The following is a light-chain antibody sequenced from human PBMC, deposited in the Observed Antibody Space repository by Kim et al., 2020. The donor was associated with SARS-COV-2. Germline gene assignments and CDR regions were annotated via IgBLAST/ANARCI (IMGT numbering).Light chain of an antibody. V-gene: IGKV1-39*01. CDR3: QQSYSAPMK. CDR1: QIISNF. Sequence: ASVGDRVTITCRASQIISNFLNWYQQRPGKAPKLLIFAASTLQSGVSSRFSGSGSETEFTLTISNLRPEDSASYYCQQSYSAPMKFGQGTKVEIK. J-gene: IGKJ1*01. CDR2: AAS.